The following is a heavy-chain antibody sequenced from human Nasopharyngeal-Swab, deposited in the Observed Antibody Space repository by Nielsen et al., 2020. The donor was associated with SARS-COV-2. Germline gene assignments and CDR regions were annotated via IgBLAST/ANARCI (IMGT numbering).Heavy chain of an antibody. CDR3: GKDTQGGEYSSSSVDS. J-gene: IGHJ4*02. CDR1: GFTFDDYA. Sequence: GGSLRLYCGASGFTFDDYAMHWVRQAPGKGLEWVCLINGDGGTSYYADSVEGRFTISRDNSKNFVYLQMNSLTTEDSGLYYCGKDTQGGEYSSSSVDSWGQGTLVTVSS. V-gene: IGHV3-43*02. D-gene: IGHD6-6*01. CDR2: INGDGGTS.